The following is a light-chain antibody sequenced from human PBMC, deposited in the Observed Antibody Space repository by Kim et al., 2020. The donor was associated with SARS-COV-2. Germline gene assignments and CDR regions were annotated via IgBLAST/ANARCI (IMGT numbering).Light chain of an antibody. CDR3: TSYTNDNLLV. V-gene: IGLV2-14*02. CDR1: SSDVGKFNL. J-gene: IGLJ2*01. CDR2: EVT. Sequence: GQSITISCTGTSSDVGKFNLVSWYQHHPGKAPNLLIFEVTRRPSGISTRFSGSKSGNTASLAISGLQAEDEADYYCTSYTNDNLLVFGGGTQLTVL.